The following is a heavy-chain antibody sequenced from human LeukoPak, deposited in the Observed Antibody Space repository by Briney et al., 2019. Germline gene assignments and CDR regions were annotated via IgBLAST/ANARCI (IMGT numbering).Heavy chain of an antibody. CDR1: GFTFSSYE. D-gene: IGHD4-23*01. CDR2: ISSSGSTI. CDR3: ARDYGGSSPFDY. J-gene: IGHJ4*02. Sequence: AGGSPRLSCAASGFTFSSYEMHWVRQAPGKGLEWVSYISSSGSTIYYADSVKSRFTISRDNAKNSLYLQMNSLRAEDTAVYYCARDYGGSSPFDYWGQGTLVTVSS. V-gene: IGHV3-48*03.